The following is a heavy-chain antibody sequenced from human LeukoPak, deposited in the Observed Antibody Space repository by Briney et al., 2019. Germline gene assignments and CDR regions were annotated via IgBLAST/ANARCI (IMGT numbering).Heavy chain of an antibody. Sequence: SETLSLTCAVSGDSFSDNFWSWIRQPPGKGLGWIGEINHSGTANYNPSLRSRVIISIDTSKNQFSLKLISVTAADTAVYYCARMAYFARSVAPLFDYWGRGTLVTVSS. D-gene: IGHD2/OR15-2a*01. CDR1: GDSFSDNF. J-gene: IGHJ4*02. CDR3: ARMAYFARSVAPLFDY. V-gene: IGHV4-34*01. CDR2: INHSGTA.